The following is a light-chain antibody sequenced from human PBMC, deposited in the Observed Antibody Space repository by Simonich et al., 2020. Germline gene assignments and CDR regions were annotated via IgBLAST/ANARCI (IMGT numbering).Light chain of an antibody. J-gene: IGKJ3*01. CDR2: WAC. CDR1: LSVLYSSNNKNY. Sequence: DIVMTQSPDSLAVSLGARATINCKSSLSVLYSSNNKNYLAWYPQKQVQPHKLLIYWACTREAGVPDRVSGSGSGTDFTLTISSLQAEDLAVYYCQQYYSTPFTFGPGTKVDIK. V-gene: IGKV4-1*01. CDR3: QQYYSTPFT.